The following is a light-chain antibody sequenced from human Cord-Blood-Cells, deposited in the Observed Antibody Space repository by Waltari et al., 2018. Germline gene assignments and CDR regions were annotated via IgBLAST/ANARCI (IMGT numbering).Light chain of an antibody. J-gene: IGKJ2*01. CDR3: QQRSNWPRT. CDR2: DAS. V-gene: IGKV3-11*01. CDR1: QSVSSY. Sequence: EIVLTQSPATLSLPPGERATLPCRASQSVSSYLAWYQQKPGQAPRLLISDASNRATGIPARFSGSGSGTDFTLTISSLEPEDFAVYYCQQRSNWPRTFGQGTKLEIK.